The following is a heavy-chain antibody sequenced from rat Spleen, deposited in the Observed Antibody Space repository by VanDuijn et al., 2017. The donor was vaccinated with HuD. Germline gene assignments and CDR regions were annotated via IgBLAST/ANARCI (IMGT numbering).Heavy chain of an antibody. J-gene: IGHJ4*01. CDR2: ISPSGGST. CDR3: ARRRILRIITTLGNVMDA. D-gene: IGHD1-6*01. V-gene: IGHV5-25*01. Sequence: EVQLVESGGGLVQPGRSLKLSCAASGFTFSNYDMAWVRQAPTKGLEWVASISPSGGSTYYRDSVKGRFTVSRDNAKSTLYLQMDSLRSEDTATYYCARRRILRIITTLGNVMDAWGQGASVTVSS. CDR1: GFTFSNYD.